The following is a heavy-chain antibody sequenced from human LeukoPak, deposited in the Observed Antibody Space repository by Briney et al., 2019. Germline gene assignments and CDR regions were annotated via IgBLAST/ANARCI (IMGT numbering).Heavy chain of an antibody. D-gene: IGHD2-2*01. V-gene: IGHV3-15*01. CDR1: GSTFSNAW. J-gene: IGHJ5*02. Sequence: GGSLRLSCAASGSTFSNAWMSWVRQAPGKGLEWVGRIKSKTDGGTTDYAAPVKGRFTISRDDSKNALYLQMNSLKTEDTAVYYCTTLNFIVVVPAGWFDPWGQGTLVTVSS. CDR3: TTLNFIVVVPAGWFDP. CDR2: IKSKTDGGTT.